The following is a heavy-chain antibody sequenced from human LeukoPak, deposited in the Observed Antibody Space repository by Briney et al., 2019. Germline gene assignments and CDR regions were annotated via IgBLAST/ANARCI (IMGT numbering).Heavy chain of an antibody. J-gene: IGHJ4*02. D-gene: IGHD3-10*01. V-gene: IGHV3-23*01. CDR2: ISGSDGST. Sequence: GGSLRLSCAASGFTFRSYAMSWVRQAPGKGLEWVSGISGSDGSTYYADSVKGRFTMSRDNFKNTLYLQMNSLRVEDTAVYYCAKALSGSGNYGDFDYWGQGTLVTVSS. CDR1: GFTFRSYA. CDR3: AKALSGSGNYGDFDY.